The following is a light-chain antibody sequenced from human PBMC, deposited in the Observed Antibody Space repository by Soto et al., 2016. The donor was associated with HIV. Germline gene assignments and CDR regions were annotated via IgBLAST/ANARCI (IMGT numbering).Light chain of an antibody. CDR2: GNN. CDR3: HCRXSTENHNYV. J-gene: IGLJ1*01. CDR1: SLRTYY. V-gene: IGLV3-19*01. Sequence: SSELTQDPVVSVALGQTVTITCQGDSLRTYYASWYQEKPGQAPVLVMYGNNNRPSGIPARFSGSSSGNPASLTITGARAEDEADYFCHCRXSTENHNYVFGTGTKVTVL.